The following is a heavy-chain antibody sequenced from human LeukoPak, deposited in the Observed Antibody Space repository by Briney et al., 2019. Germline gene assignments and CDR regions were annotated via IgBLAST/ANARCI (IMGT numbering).Heavy chain of an antibody. CDR2: IIPIFGTA. D-gene: IGHD4-17*01. CDR3: ARAPTVTRSLTG. J-gene: IGHJ4*02. CDR1: GGTFSSYA. V-gene: IGHV1-69*05. Sequence: GSSVKVSCKASGGTFSSYAISWVRQAPGQGLEWMGRIIPIFGTANYAQKLQGRVTMTTDTSTSTAYMELRSLRSDDTAVYYCARAPTVTRSLTGWGQGTLVTVSS.